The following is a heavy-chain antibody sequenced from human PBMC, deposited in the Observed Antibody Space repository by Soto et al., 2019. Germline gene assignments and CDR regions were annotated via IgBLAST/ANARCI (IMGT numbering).Heavy chain of an antibody. Sequence: GESLKISCKGSGYSFTSYWISWVRQMPGKGLEWVGRFDPSDSYTNYSPSFQGHVTISADKSISTAYLQWSSLKASDTAMYYCASSPRGYCSSTSCRELGNYYGMDVWGQGTTVTVSS. CDR2: FDPSDSYT. V-gene: IGHV5-10-1*01. CDR3: ASSPRGYCSSTSCRELGNYYGMDV. J-gene: IGHJ6*02. CDR1: GYSFTSYW. D-gene: IGHD2-2*01.